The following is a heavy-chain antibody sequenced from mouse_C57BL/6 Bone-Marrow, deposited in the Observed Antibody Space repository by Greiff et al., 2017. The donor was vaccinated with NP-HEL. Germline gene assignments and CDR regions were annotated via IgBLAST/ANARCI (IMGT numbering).Heavy chain of an antibody. D-gene: IGHD2-3*01. J-gene: IGHJ3*01. V-gene: IGHV5-9*01. CDR2: ISGGGGNT. CDR1: GFTFSSYT. CDR3: ARPDGYFARLVAD. Sequence: EVHLVESGGGLVKPGGSLKLSCAASGFTFSSYTMSWVRQTPEKRLEWVATISGGGGNTYYPDSVKGRFTISRDNAKNTLYLQMSRLRSEDTALYYSARPDGYFARLVADWGQGTLVTVSA.